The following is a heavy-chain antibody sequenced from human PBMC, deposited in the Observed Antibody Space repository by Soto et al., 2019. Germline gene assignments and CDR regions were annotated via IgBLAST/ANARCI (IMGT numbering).Heavy chain of an antibody. Sequence: ASVKGSCKAAGDTFTTYDINWVRQATGQGLEWMGWMNPNSGYADYAQNFQGRVTMSRDTSIKTAYMELSHLKSEDTAVYYCARRRASATLDQWGQGTLVTVSS. V-gene: IGHV1-8*01. J-gene: IGHJ4*02. CDR2: MNPNSGYA. CDR3: ARRRASATLDQ. CDR1: GDTFTTYD.